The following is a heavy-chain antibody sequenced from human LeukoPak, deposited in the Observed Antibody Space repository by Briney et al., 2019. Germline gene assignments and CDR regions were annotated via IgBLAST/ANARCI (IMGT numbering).Heavy chain of an antibody. J-gene: IGHJ6*02. CDR3: AREGSGTRLNWGGDGLDV. Sequence: ASVNVSCKTSGGTCTSCAVTWVRQAPGQGLEWMGRIIPILGMAKYAQEFQGRVTITADKATRTAYMELSSLRSEDTAVYYCAREGSGTRLNWGGDGLDVWGQGTTVTVSS. CDR2: IIPILGMA. V-gene: IGHV1-69*04. CDR1: GGTCTSCA. D-gene: IGHD7-27*01.